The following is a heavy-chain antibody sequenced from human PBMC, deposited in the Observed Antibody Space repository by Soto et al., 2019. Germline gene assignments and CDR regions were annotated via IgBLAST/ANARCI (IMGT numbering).Heavy chain of an antibody. J-gene: IGHJ6*02. Sequence: SVKVSCKASGGTFSSYAISWVRQAPGQGLEWMGGIIPIFGTANYAQKFQGRVTITADESTSTAYMELSSLRSEDTAVYYCARGVAAEDYYYYGMDVWGQGTTVTVSS. CDR2: IIPIFGTA. V-gene: IGHV1-69*13. CDR3: ARGVAAEDYYYYGMDV. D-gene: IGHD6-13*01. CDR1: GGTFSSYA.